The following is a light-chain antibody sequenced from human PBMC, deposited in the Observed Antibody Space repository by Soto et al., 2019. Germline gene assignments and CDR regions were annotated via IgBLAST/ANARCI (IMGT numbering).Light chain of an antibody. CDR1: QSVGSD. V-gene: IGKV3-15*01. CDR3: QQYNSWPLT. CDR2: DVS. J-gene: IGKJ4*01. Sequence: EIVMTQSPATLSVSPGERATLSCRASQSVGSDLAWYQQKPGRTPSLLIYDVSTRATGIPARFSGSGSGTEFTLTISSLQSEDFAVYYCQQYNSWPLTFGGGTKVGIK.